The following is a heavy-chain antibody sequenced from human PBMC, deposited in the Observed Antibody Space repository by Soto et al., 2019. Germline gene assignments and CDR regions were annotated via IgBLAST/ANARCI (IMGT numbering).Heavy chain of an antibody. CDR2: MNPNSGNT. CDR1: EYTFTSYD. Sequence: ASVKVSCKASEYTFTSYDINRVRQATGQGLEWMGWMNPNSGNTGYAQKFQGRVTMTRNTSISTAYMELSSLRSEDTAVYFCARAPERAGSGSSHFDYWGQGTPVTVSS. J-gene: IGHJ4*02. CDR3: ARAPERAGSGSSHFDY. V-gene: IGHV1-8*01. D-gene: IGHD3-10*01.